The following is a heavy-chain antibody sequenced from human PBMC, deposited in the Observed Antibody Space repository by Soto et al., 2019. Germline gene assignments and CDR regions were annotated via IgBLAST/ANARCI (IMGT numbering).Heavy chain of an antibody. CDR1: GYTFTGYY. CDR3: ARAQSIIVVPAAHKNWFDP. D-gene: IGHD2-2*01. Sequence: ASVKISCKASGYTFTGYYVHWVRQAPGQGLEWMGWINPNSGGTNSAQNFQGRVTMTGDTSISTAYMELRSLRPDDTAVYYCARAQSIIVVPAAHKNWFDPWGQGTLVTVSS. CDR2: INPNSGGT. V-gene: IGHV1-2*02. J-gene: IGHJ5*02.